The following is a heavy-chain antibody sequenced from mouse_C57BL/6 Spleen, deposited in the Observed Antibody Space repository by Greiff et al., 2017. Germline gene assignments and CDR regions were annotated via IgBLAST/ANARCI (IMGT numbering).Heavy chain of an antibody. J-gene: IGHJ2*01. V-gene: IGHV1-72*01. Sequence: VKLMESGAELVKPGASVKLSCKASGYTFTSYWMHWVKQRPGRGLEWIGRIDPNSGGTKYNEKFKSKATLTVDKPSSTAYMQLSSLTSEDSAVYYCARWGYDILDYFDYWGQGTTLTVSS. CDR1: GYTFTSYW. CDR2: IDPNSGGT. D-gene: IGHD2-3*01. CDR3: ARWGYDILDYFDY.